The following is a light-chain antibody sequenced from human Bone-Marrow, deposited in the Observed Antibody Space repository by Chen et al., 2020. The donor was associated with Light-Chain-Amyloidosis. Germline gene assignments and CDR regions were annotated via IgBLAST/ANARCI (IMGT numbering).Light chain of an antibody. J-gene: IGKJ4*01. Sequence: EIVLTQSPATLSLSPGERATLSCRASQSVSSYLAWFQQKPGQAPRLLIYDASNRATGIPGRFSGNESGTGCTLGVSSLEPEDIEGYYCQQQSNWRVAFGEGTKVGSK. CDR1: QSVSSY. CDR3: QQQSNWRVA. V-gene: IGKV3-11*01. CDR2: DAS.